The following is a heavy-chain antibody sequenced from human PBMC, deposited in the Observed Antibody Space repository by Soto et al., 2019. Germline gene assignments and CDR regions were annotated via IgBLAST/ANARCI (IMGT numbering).Heavy chain of an antibody. CDR1: GYTFTSYY. V-gene: IGHV1-46*01. CDR2: INPSGGST. J-gene: IGHJ6*02. CDR3: ARTFVNWGDYDFWXGYYTGIPIDYYYGMDV. D-gene: IGHD3-3*01. Sequence: GASVKVSCKASGYTFTSYYMHWVRQAPGQGLEWMGIINPSGGSTSYAQKFQGRVTMTRDTSTSTVYMELSSLRSEDTAVYYCARTFVNWGDYDFWXGYYTGIPIDYYYGMDVWGQGTTVTVSS.